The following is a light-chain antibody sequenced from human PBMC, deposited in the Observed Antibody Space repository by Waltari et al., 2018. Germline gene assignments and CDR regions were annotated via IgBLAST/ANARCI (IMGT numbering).Light chain of an antibody. CDR2: GAS. CDR1: QSVSRA. Sequence: EIVLTHSPGTLSLSLGERATVSCRTSQSVSRALAWYQQKPGQAPRLLIYGASTRATGIPDRFSGSGSGTDFSLTISRLEPDDFAVYYCQHYLRLPVTFGQGTTVEI. J-gene: IGKJ1*01. V-gene: IGKV3-20*01. CDR3: QHYLRLPVT.